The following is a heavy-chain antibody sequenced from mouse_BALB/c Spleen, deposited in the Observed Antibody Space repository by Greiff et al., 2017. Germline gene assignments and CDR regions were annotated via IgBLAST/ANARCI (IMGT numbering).Heavy chain of an antibody. Sequence: EVQLVESGGGLVQPGGSLKLSCAASGFTFSSYTMSWVRQTPEKRLEWVAYISNGGGSTYYPDTVKGRFTISRDNAKNTLYLQMSSLKSEDTAMYYCARQSYYGYAMDYWGQGTSVTVSS. CDR2: ISNGGGST. CDR1: GFTFSSYT. V-gene: IGHV5-12-2*01. D-gene: IGHD2-1*01. J-gene: IGHJ4*01. CDR3: ARQSYYGYAMDY.